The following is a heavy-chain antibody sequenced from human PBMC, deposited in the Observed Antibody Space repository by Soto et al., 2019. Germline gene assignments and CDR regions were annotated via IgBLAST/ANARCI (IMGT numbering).Heavy chain of an antibody. D-gene: IGHD3-9*01. CDR2: ISYSGST. CDR3: ARHPGYYDILTGYTTYYFDY. CDR1: GYSISSSKW. V-gene: IGHV4-28*01. Sequence: SETLSLTCDVSGYSISSSKWWGWIRQPPGKGLEWIGYISYSGSTYYNPSLKSRVTMSVDTSKNQFSLNLTSVSAADTAVYYCARHPGYYDILTGYTTYYFDYWGQGILVTVSS. J-gene: IGHJ4*02.